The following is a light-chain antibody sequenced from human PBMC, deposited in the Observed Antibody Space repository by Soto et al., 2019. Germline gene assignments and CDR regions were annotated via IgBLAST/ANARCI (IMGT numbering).Light chain of an antibody. CDR3: MSYAGGDRFV. CDR1: INVVGGYNY. V-gene: IGLV2-8*01. CDR2: QVT. J-gene: IGLJ1*01. Sequence: QSVLTQPPSASGSPGQSVTISCAGTINVVGGYNYVSWYQQHPGKVPQLMIYQVTKRPSGVPDRFSASKSDTTASLTISGLQAEEEGDYYCMSYAGGDRFVFGTGTKVTVL.